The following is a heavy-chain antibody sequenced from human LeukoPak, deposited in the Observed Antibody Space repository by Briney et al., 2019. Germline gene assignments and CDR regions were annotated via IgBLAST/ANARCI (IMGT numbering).Heavy chain of an antibody. CDR1: GFTFSDYY. Sequence: PGGSLRLSCAASGFTFSDYYMSWIRQAPGKGLEWVSYISSSGSTIYYADSVKGRFTISRDNAKNSLYLQMNSLRAEDTAVYYCAREVVPVAMPNGYMDVWGKGTTVTVSS. V-gene: IGHV3-11*01. CDR2: ISSSGSTI. J-gene: IGHJ6*03. D-gene: IGHD2-2*01. CDR3: AREVVPVAMPNGYMDV.